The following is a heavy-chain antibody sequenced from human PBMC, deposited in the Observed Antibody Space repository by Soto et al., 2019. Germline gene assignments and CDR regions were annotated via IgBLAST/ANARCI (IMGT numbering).Heavy chain of an antibody. CDR1: GFSLSDHY. J-gene: IGHJ4*02. CDR2: IRNEPYGYTT. D-gene: IGHD4-17*01. Sequence: EVQLVASGGGLVQPGGSLRLSCVASGFSLSDHYMDWVRQAPGKGLEWLGRIRNEPYGYTTNYAASVKGRFTISRNDSNSSLFLQMDSLTAEDAALYYCAYVTWIRDYLPWGQGTLVTVSS. CDR3: AYVTWIRDYLP. V-gene: IGHV3-72*01.